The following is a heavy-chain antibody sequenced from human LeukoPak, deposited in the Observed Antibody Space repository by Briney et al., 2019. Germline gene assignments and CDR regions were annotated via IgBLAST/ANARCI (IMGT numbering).Heavy chain of an antibody. Sequence: SETLSLTCGLYGGSFSDHSWSWIRQSPGKGLEWIGDINRRGTVNFNPSLKSRVLISSDTSRTQFSLRLDSLTAADTAVYYCAREQALPGVTISGVVVMGYFDNWGQGTLVIVSS. V-gene: IGHV4-34*01. CDR1: GGSFSDHS. CDR2: INRRGTV. D-gene: IGHD3-3*01. J-gene: IGHJ4*02. CDR3: AREQALPGVTISGVVVMGYFDN.